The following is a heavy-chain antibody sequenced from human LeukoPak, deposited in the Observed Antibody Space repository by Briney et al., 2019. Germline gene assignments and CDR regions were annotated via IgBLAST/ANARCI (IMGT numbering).Heavy chain of an antibody. J-gene: IGHJ3*02. CDR3: ARAEAGGAFDI. V-gene: IGHV3-66*02. CDR2: IYSGGST. D-gene: IGHD1-26*01. Sequence: GGSLRLSCAASGFTVSSNYMSWVRQAPGKGLEWVSVIYSGGSTYYADSVKGRFTISRDNSKNTLYLQMNSLRAEDTAVYYCARAEAGGAFDIWDQGTMVTVSS. CDR1: GFTVSSNY.